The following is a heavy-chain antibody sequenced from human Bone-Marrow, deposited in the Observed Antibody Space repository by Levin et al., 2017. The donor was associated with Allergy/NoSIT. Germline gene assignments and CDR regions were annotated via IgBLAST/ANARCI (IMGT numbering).Heavy chain of an antibody. V-gene: IGHV4-39*01. CDR1: GGYIINSNY. CDR2: VSNSGDT. Sequence: ESLKISCSVSGGYIINSNYWVWIRQPPGKGPEWLATVSNSGDTYYNPAVKSRVTVWVDTPKNQFFLNLRYVSAADTAVYYCAKRPPPGWVDPWGRGSLVIVSS. CDR3: AKRPPPGWVDP. J-gene: IGHJ5*02.